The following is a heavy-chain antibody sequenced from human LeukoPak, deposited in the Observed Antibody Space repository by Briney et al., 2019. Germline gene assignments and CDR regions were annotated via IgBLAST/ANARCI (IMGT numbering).Heavy chain of an antibody. CDR1: GGSISSGDYY. Sequence: PSQTLSLTCTVSGGSISSGDYYWSWIRQPPGKGLEWIGYIYYSGSTYYNPSLKSRVTISVDTSKNQFPLKLSSVTAADTAVYYCARFRRIGYCSSTSCHRPNYYFDYWGQGTLVTVSS. J-gene: IGHJ4*02. D-gene: IGHD2-2*01. CDR3: ARFRRIGYCSSTSCHRPNYYFDY. CDR2: IYYSGST. V-gene: IGHV4-30-4*01.